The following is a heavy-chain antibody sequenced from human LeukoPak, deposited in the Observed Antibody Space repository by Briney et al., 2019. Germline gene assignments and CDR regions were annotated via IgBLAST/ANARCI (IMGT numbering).Heavy chain of an antibody. CDR1: GGSFSGYY. CDR2: INHSGST. J-gene: IGHJ6*03. Sequence: SETLSLTCAVYGGSFSGYYWSWIRQPPGKGLEWIGEINHSGSTNYNPSLKSRVTISVDTSKNQFSLKLSSVTAADTAVYYCARVTMIVVANYYYYMDVWGKGTTVTVSS. CDR3: ARVTMIVVANYYYYMDV. V-gene: IGHV4-34*01. D-gene: IGHD3-22*01.